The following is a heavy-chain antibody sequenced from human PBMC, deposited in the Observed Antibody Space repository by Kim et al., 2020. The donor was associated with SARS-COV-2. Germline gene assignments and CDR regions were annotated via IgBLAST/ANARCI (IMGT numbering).Heavy chain of an antibody. J-gene: IGHJ6*02. CDR2: IYYSGST. D-gene: IGHD5-12*01. CDR1: GGSISSSSYY. CDR3: ARARLGPYEGGRVATLPPV. Sequence: SETLSLTCTVSGGSISSSSYYWGWIRQPPGKGLEWIGSIYYSGSTYYNPSLKSRVTISVDTSKNQFSLKLSSVTAADTAVYYCARARLGPYEGGRVATLPPVWGQGTTVTVSS. V-gene: IGHV4-39*01.